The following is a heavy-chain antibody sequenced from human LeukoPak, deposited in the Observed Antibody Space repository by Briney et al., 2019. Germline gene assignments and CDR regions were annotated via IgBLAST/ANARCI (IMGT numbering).Heavy chain of an antibody. CDR2: IWYDGSNK. V-gene: IGHV3-33*01. D-gene: IGHD4-17*01. CDR3: ARDAHDYGDQGGGDWFDP. Sequence: HPGRSLRLSCAASGFTFSSYGMHWVRQAPGKGLEWVAVIWYDGSNKYYADSVKGRFTISRDNSKNTLYLQMNSLRAEDTAVYYCARDAHDYGDQGGGDWFDPWGQGTLVTVSS. CDR1: GFTFSSYG. J-gene: IGHJ5*02.